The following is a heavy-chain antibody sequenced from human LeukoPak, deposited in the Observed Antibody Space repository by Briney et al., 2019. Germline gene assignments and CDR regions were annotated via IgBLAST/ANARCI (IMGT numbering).Heavy chain of an antibody. D-gene: IGHD5-24*01. J-gene: IGHJ4*02. CDR1: GGTFSSYA. V-gene: IGHV1-69*04. Sequence: SVKVSCKASGGTFSSYAISWVRQAPGQGLEWMGRIIPILGIANYAQKFQGRVTITADKSTSTAYMELSSLRSEDTAVYYCARVGVEMATMRYFDYWGQGTLVTVSS. CDR2: IIPILGIA. CDR3: ARVGVEMATMRYFDY.